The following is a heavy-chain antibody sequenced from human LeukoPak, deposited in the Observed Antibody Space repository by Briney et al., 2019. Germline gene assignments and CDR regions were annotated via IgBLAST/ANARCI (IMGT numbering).Heavy chain of an antibody. D-gene: IGHD6-13*01. V-gene: IGHV1-24*01. J-gene: IGHJ4*02. CDR2: FDPEDGET. CDR3: ATVSSSLPWSDY. CDR1: GYTLTELS. Sequence: ASVKVSCKVSGYTLTELSMHWVRQAPGKGLEWMGGFDPEDGETIYAQKFQGRVTMTEDTSTDTAYMELSSLRSEDTAVYYCATVSSSLPWSDYWGQGTLVTVSS.